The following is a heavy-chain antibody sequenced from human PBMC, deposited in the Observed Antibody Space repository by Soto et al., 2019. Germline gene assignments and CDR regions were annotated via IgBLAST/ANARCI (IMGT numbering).Heavy chain of an antibody. J-gene: IGHJ4*02. CDR3: ARAVAVAADFDY. CDR1: GYTFTGSA. D-gene: IGHD6-19*01. CDR2: INGGNGNT. V-gene: IGHV1-3*05. Sequence: QVQLVQSGAEEKKPGASVKVSCKASGYTFTGSAMHWVRQAPGQRLEWMGWINGGNGNTKYSQKLQGRVTITRDTSASTAYMELSSLRSEDTAVYYCARAVAVAADFDYWGQGTLVTVSS.